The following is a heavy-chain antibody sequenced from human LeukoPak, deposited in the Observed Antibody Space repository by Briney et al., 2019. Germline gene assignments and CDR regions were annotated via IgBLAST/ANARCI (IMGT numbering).Heavy chain of an antibody. CDR1: GYTFTSYA. Sequence: ASVKVSCKASGYTFTSYAMHWVRQAPGQRLEWMGWINAGNGNTKYSQKFQGRVTITRDTSASTAYMELSSLRSEDTAVYYCAREGGGSYSNWFDPWGQGTLVTVSS. J-gene: IGHJ5*02. CDR3: AREGGGSYSNWFDP. V-gene: IGHV1-3*01. D-gene: IGHD1-26*01. CDR2: INAGNGNT.